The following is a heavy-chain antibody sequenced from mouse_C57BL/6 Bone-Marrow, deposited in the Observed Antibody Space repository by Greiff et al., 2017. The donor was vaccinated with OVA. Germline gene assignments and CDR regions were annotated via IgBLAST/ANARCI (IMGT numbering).Heavy chain of an antibody. CDR3: ARDAYGSSSAWFAY. V-gene: IGHV5-4*01. J-gene: IGHJ3*01. CDR2: ISDGGSYT. D-gene: IGHD1-1*01. Sequence: EVMLVESGGGLVKPGGSLKLSCAASGFTFSSYAMSWVRQTPEKRLEWVATISDGGSYTYYPDNVTGRFTISRDNAKNNLYLQMSHLKSGDTAMYYCARDAYGSSSAWFAYWGQGTLVTVSA. CDR1: GFTFSSYA.